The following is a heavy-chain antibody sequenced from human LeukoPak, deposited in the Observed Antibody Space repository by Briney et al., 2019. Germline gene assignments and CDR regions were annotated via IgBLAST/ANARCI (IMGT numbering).Heavy chain of an antibody. CDR1: GYTFTSYD. Sequence: ASVKVSCKASGYTFTSYDINWVRQATGQGLEWMGWMNPNSGNTGYAQKFQGRVTITRNTSISTAYMELSSLRSEDTAVYYCARRSSARLGYYMDVWGKRTTVTVSS. J-gene: IGHJ6*03. CDR3: ARRSSARLGYYMDV. D-gene: IGHD3-16*01. V-gene: IGHV1-8*03. CDR2: MNPNSGNT.